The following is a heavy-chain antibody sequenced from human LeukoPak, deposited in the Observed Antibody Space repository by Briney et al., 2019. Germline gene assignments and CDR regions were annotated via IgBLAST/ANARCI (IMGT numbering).Heavy chain of an antibody. J-gene: IGHJ4*02. Sequence: GGSLRLSCAASGFTFSNYAMTWVRQAPGKGLEWVSTIYGSGDGTYYADSVKGRFTISRDNSKNTLYVQMKSQRAEDTAVYYCAKGHAPSGSYGDYWGQGTLVTVSS. CDR1: GFTFSNYA. V-gene: IGHV3-23*01. CDR2: IYGSGDGT. D-gene: IGHD1-26*01. CDR3: AKGHAPSGSYGDY.